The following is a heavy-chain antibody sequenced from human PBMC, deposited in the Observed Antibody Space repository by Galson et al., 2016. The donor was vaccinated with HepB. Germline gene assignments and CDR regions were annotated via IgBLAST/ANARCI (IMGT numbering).Heavy chain of an antibody. CDR3: ARGGASSHPFDY. J-gene: IGHJ4*02. Sequence: ETLTLTCSVSGASVSSHSWSWLRQPAGKGLEWIGFIYNTGTTNYSPSLKSRVTMSVDTSKNQLSLKVNSLTAADTAVYFCARGGASSHPFDYWGQGTLVTVSS. CDR1: GASVSSHS. V-gene: IGHV4-4*07. CDR2: IYNTGTT. D-gene: IGHD6-6*01.